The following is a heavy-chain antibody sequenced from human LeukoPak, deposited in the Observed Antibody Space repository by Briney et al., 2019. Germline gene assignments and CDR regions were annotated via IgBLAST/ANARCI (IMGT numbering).Heavy chain of an antibody. V-gene: IGHV3-21*05. CDR3: ATSPPRRDGYNNAY. J-gene: IGHJ4*02. CDR2: ITSSSTYI. CDR1: GFTFSTYS. Sequence: GGSLRLSCAASGFTFSTYSMNWVRQAPGKGPEWVSYITSSSTYIYYADSVKGRFTISRDNAKNSLFLQMNSLRAEDTAIYYCATSPPRRDGYNNAYWGQGTLVTVSS. D-gene: IGHD5-24*01.